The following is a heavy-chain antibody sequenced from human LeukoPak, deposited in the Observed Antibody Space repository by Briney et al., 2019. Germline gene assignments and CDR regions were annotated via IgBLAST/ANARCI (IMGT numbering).Heavy chain of an antibody. J-gene: IGHJ3*02. CDR1: GFTFSSYS. CDR3: ARDWRELLAFDI. Sequence: GGSLRLSCAASGFTFSSYSMNWVRQAPGKGLVWVSSISSSSSYIYYADSVKGRFTISRDNAKNSLYLQMNSLRAEDTAVYYCARDWRELLAFDIWGQGTMVTVSS. CDR2: ISSSSSYI. D-gene: IGHD1-26*01. V-gene: IGHV3-21*01.